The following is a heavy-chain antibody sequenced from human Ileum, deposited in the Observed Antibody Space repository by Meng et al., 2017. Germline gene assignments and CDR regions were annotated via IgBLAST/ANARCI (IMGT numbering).Heavy chain of an antibody. D-gene: IGHD3-22*01. Sequence: VQLQEAGPGWVSPSETLSLTGTISGGSVNTGRYYWSWIRQPPGKGLEWIGYMYFSGSTKYNASLKSRVSISVDTSKKQFSLNLTSVTAADTAVYYCARGHYDKYFDSWGQGTLVTVSS. CDR1: GGSVNTGRYY. CDR3: ARGHYDKYFDS. V-gene: IGHV4-61*01. CDR2: MYFSGST. J-gene: IGHJ4*02.